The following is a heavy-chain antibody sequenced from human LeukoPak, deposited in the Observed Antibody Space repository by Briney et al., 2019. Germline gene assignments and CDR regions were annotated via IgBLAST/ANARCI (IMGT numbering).Heavy chain of an antibody. CDR3: ARDVARGYTYGHLQDY. CDR2: ISVYNGNT. CDR1: GYTFSSYG. J-gene: IGHJ4*02. V-gene: IGHV1-18*01. D-gene: IGHD5-18*01. Sequence: ASVKVSCKASGYTFSSYGISWVRQAPGQGLERMGWISVYNGNTDYAQKLQGRVTMTTDTSTSTAYMELRSLISDDTAVYYCARDVARGYTYGHLQDYWGQGTLVTVSS.